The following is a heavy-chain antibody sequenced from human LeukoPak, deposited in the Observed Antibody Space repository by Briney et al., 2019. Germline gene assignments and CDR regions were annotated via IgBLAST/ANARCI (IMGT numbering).Heavy chain of an antibody. J-gene: IGHJ4*02. Sequence: GESLKISCKGSGYSFTSYWIGWVRQMPGEGLEWMGIIYPGDSDTRYSPSFQGQVTISADKSISTAYLQWSSLKASDTAMYYCARVKWNYYDSSGYYEFDYWGQGTLVTVSS. V-gene: IGHV5-51*01. CDR2: IYPGDSDT. CDR3: ARVKWNYYDSSGYYEFDY. CDR1: GYSFTSYW. D-gene: IGHD3-22*01.